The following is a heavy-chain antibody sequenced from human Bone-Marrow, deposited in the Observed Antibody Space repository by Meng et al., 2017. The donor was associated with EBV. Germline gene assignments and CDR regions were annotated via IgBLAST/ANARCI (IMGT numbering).Heavy chain of an antibody. Sequence: GQQQGSGPGVVEPSGHLSFTGAVSGGSISSSNWWGWVRPPPGKGLEWIGEIYHSGSTSYNPSLESRVTISVDKSKNQVSLKLSSVTAADTAVYYCAQRERWGLDPWGQGTLVTVSS. D-gene: IGHD3-16*01. CDR1: GGSISSSNW. V-gene: IGHV4-4*02. CDR3: AQRERWGLDP. J-gene: IGHJ5*02. CDR2: IYHSGST.